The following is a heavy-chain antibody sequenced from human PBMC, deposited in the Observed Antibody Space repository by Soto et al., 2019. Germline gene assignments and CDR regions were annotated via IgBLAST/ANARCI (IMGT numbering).Heavy chain of an antibody. CDR3: ARVGYCSSTSCYTYYYYYGMDV. V-gene: IGHV3-33*01. Sequence: QVQLVESGGGVVQPGRSLRLSCAASGFTFSSYGMHWVRQAPGKGLEWVAVIWYDGSNKYYADSVKGRFTISRDNSKNTLYLQMNSLRAEDTAVYYCARVGYCSSTSCYTYYYYYGMDVWGQGTTVTVSS. CDR1: GFTFSSYG. J-gene: IGHJ6*02. D-gene: IGHD2-2*01. CDR2: IWYDGSNK.